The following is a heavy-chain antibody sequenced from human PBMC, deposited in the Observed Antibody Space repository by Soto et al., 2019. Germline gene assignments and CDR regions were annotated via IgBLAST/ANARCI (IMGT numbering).Heavy chain of an antibody. V-gene: IGHV3-23*01. D-gene: IGHD4-17*01. CDR3: AKGDRDYEYFQH. Sequence: EVQLLESGGGLVQPGGSLRLSCAASGFTFSSNAMSWVRQAPGKGLEWVSGISGSGGSKYYADSVKGRFTISRDNSKNTLYLHMTSLSAGDTAVYYCAKGDRDYEYFQHWGQGTLVTVSS. J-gene: IGHJ1*01. CDR2: ISGSGGSK. CDR1: GFTFSSNA.